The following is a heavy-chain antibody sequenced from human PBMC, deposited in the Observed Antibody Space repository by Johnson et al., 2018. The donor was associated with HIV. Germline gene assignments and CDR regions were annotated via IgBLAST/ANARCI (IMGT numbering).Heavy chain of an antibody. Sequence: VQVVESGGVVVQPGGSLRLSCAASGFTFDDYTMHWVRQAPGKGLEWVSLISWDGGSTYYADSVKGRFTISRDNSKNSLYLQMNSLRSEDTALYYCARGRITLYIVDLRGGSFDMWGQGTAVTVSS. D-gene: IGHD5-12*01. V-gene: IGHV3-43*01. CDR2: ISWDGGST. CDR3: ARGRITLYIVDLRGGSFDM. CDR1: GFTFDDYT. J-gene: IGHJ3*02.